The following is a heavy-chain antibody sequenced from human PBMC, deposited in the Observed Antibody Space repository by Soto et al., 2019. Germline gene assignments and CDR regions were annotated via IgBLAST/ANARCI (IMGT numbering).Heavy chain of an antibody. V-gene: IGHV1-24*01. D-gene: IGHD3-16*01. Sequence: ASVKVSCKVSGYTLTELSMHWVRQAPGKGLEWMGGFDPEDGETIYAQKFQGRVTMTEDTSTDTAYMELSSLRSEDTAVYYCATDILSMITFGGETTLANGAFDIWGQGTMVTVSS. CDR3: ATDILSMITFGGETTLANGAFDI. J-gene: IGHJ3*02. CDR1: GYTLTELS. CDR2: FDPEDGET.